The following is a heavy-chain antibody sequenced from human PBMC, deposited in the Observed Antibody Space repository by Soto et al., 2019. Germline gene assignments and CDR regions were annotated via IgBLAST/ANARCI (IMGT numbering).Heavy chain of an antibody. CDR1: GYPFTVFG. CDR2: MSPYNGHT. Sequence: QVQLMQSGPEVKKPGASVKVSCKASGYPFTVFGISWVRQAPGQGLEWMGWMSPYNGHTNYAQKLQGRVTMTPDTSTITAYMELRSLRTADTAVYYCARDPGGARGFDFWGQGTLVTVSS. V-gene: IGHV1-18*01. D-gene: IGHD3-10*01. J-gene: IGHJ5*01. CDR3: ARDPGGARGFDF.